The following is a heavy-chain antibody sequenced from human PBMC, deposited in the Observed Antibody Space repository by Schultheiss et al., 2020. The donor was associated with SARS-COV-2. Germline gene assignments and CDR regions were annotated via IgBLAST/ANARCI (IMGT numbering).Heavy chain of an antibody. CDR3: ARSARGCSSTSCQQHHNYGMDV. J-gene: IGHJ6*02. D-gene: IGHD2-2*01. Sequence: GGSLRLSCAASGFTFSSYAMHWVRQAPGKGLEWVAVISYDGSNKYYADSVKGRFTISRDNSKNTLYLQMNSLRAEDTAVYYCARSARGCSSTSCQQHHNYGMDVWGQGTTVTVSS. V-gene: IGHV3-30*04. CDR2: ISYDGSNK. CDR1: GFTFSSYA.